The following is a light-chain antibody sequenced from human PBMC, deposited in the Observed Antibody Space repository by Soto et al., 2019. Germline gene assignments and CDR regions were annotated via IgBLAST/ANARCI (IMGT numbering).Light chain of an antibody. J-gene: IGKJ4*01. CDR1: QSVSSY. Sequence: EIVLTQSPATLSLSPGERATLSCGACQSVSSYLAWYQQKPGQAPRLLIYDASNRATGIPARFSGSGSGTDFTLTFSSLEPEDFAVYYCQQRSNWPLTFGGGTKVEIK. CDR3: QQRSNWPLT. V-gene: IGKV3-11*01. CDR2: DAS.